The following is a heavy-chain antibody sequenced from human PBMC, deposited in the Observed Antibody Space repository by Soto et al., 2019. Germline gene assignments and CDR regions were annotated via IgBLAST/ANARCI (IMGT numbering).Heavy chain of an antibody. CDR1: GYTFTSYA. CDR2: INAGNGNT. Sequence: QVQLVQSGAEVKKPGASVKVSCKSSGYTFTSYAMHWVRQAPGQRLAWLGWINAGNGNTKYSQKFQGRVTITRDTPASTAYMELSSLRSEDTAVYYCASSIVVVTAADYWGQGTLVTVSA. D-gene: IGHD2-21*02. V-gene: IGHV1-3*01. J-gene: IGHJ4*02. CDR3: ASSIVVVTAADY.